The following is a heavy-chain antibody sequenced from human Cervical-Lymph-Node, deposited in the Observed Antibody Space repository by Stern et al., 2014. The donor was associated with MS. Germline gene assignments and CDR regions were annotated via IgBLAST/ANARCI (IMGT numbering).Heavy chain of an antibody. Sequence: VHLVESGAEVKKPGSSGKVSCKASGGTFSSYAISWVRQAPGKGLEWMGGIIPIFGTANYAQKFQGRVTITADESTSTAYMELSSLRSEDTAVYYCATSPGNSYYFDYWGQGTLVTVSS. J-gene: IGHJ4*02. CDR3: ATSPGNSYYFDY. V-gene: IGHV1-69*01. CDR2: IIPIFGTA. D-gene: IGHD1-1*01. CDR1: GGTFSSYA.